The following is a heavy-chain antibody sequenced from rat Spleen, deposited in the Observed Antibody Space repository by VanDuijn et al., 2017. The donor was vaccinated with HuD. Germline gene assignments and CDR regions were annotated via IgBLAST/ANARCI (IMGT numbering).Heavy chain of an antibody. V-gene: IGHV5-25*01. CDR2: IAYDGRSI. CDR1: GFTFSNYY. Sequence: EVQLVESGGGLVQPGRSMKLSCAASGFTFSNYYMAWVRQAPTKGLEWVATIAYDGRSIYYRDSVKGRFTISRDNAKSTLDLQMDSLRSEDTATYYCARSRSLRGYYFDYWGQGVMVTVSS. J-gene: IGHJ2*01. D-gene: IGHD3-1*01. CDR3: ARSRSLRGYYFDY.